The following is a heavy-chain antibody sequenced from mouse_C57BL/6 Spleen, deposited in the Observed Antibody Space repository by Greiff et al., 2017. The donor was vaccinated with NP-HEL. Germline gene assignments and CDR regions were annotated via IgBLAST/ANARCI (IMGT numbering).Heavy chain of an antibody. CDR2: INPGSGGT. V-gene: IGHV1-54*01. D-gene: IGHD2-5*01. CDR3: ARSSNYVYFDY. J-gene: IGHJ2*01. CDR1: GYAFTNYL. Sequence: QVQLKESGAELVRPGTSVKVSCKASGYAFTNYLIEWVKQRPGQGLEWIGVINPGSGGTNYNEKFKGKATLTADKSSSTAYMQLSSLTSEDSAVYFCARSSNYVYFDYWGQGTTLTVSS.